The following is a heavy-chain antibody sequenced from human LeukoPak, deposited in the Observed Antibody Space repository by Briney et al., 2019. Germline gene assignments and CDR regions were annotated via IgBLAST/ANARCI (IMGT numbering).Heavy chain of an antibody. D-gene: IGHD3-22*01. CDR3: ARTTYYYDSSGYYRYAFDI. CDR2: LIPMFGTA. J-gene: IGHJ3*02. Sequence: IGNANCCCRLAPRPGLGSMCRLIPMFGTANYVRKFQGRVTISAEESRSTAYMELSSLRSEGTAVYYCARTTYYYDSSGYYRYAFDIWGQGTMVTVSS. V-gene: IGHV1-69*01. CDR1: IGNA.